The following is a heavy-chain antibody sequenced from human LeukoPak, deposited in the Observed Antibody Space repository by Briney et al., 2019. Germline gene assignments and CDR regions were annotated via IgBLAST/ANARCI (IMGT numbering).Heavy chain of an antibody. CDR1: GFPFSSLA. CDR3: AKDPGVVPAHYFDY. J-gene: IGHJ4*02. D-gene: IGHD2-2*01. CDR2: TGSTGVST. Sequence: GGSLKPSWSTPGFPFSSLAINLVRQAPREGPELVSGTGSTGVSTFYADSVKGRFTVSRDNSKNTLSLQMNSLRAEDTAVYYCAKDPGVVPAHYFDYWGQGTLVTVSS. V-gene: IGHV3-23*01.